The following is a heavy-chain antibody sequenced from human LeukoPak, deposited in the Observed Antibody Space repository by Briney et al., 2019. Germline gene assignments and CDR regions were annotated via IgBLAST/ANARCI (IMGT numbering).Heavy chain of an antibody. D-gene: IGHD1-1*01. CDR2: ISSSGSTI. Sequence: PGRSLRLSCAASGFTFSDYYMSWIRQAPGKGLEWVSYISSSGSTIYYADSVKGRFTISRDNAKNSLYLQMNSLRAEDTAVYYCARDPGRGFELERVGYFDYWGQGTLVTVSS. V-gene: IGHV3-11*01. CDR1: GFTFSDYY. CDR3: ARDPGRGFELERVGYFDY. J-gene: IGHJ4*02.